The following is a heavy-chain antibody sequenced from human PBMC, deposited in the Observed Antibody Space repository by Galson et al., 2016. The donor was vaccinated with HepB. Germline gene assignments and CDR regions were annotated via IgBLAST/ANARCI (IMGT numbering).Heavy chain of an antibody. J-gene: IGHJ6*02. V-gene: IGHV1-8*01. CDR3: ARGAIYNSYNYAMDF. Sequence: SVKVSCKASGYTFITYDINWVRQATGQGLEWMGWINPRTGDAVYAPNFRGRVTLTRDTSINTAYMELSSLKYEDTAVYYCARGAIYNSYNYAMDFWGQGAAVAVSS. D-gene: IGHD1-1*01. CDR2: INPRTGDA. CDR1: GYTFITYD.